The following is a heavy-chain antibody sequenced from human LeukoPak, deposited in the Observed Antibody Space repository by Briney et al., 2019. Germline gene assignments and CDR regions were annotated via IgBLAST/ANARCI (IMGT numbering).Heavy chain of an antibody. CDR1: GFTFSSYG. V-gene: IGHV3-30*18. CDR3: AKDHGDE. Sequence: GGSLRLSCAASGFTFSSYGMHWVRQAPGKGLEWVAVISYDGSNKYYADSVKGRFTISRDNSKNTLYLQMNSLRAEDTAVYYCAKDHGDEWGQGTLVTASS. J-gene: IGHJ4*02. CDR2: ISYDGSNK. D-gene: IGHD3-10*01.